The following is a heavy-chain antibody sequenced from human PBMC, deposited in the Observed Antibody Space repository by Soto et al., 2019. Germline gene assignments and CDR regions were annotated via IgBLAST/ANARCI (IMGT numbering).Heavy chain of an antibody. D-gene: IGHD1-26*01. J-gene: IGHJ4*02. Sequence: QVQLQQWGAGLLKPSETLSLTCAVYGGSFSGYYWSWIRQPPGRGLEWIGEINHSGSTNYNPSLKSRVTISVDTSKNQCSLKLSSVTAADTAVYYCARGPGVGAFDYWGQGTLVTVSS. CDR3: ARGPGVGAFDY. CDR1: GGSFSGYY. V-gene: IGHV4-34*01. CDR2: INHSGST.